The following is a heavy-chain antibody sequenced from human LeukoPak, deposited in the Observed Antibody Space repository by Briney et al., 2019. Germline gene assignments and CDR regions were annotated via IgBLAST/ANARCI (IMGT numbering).Heavy chain of an antibody. V-gene: IGHV3-7*03. CDR1: GFTFSNRW. J-gene: IGHJ3*02. Sequence: GGSLRLSCAASGFTFSNRWMSWVRQAPGKGLEWVANIRHDGGEKYYVGSVRGRFTISRDNTKNSLSLQMNSLRAEDTAMYYCARSDYHNSGSHTVFDAFDIWGQGTRVTVSS. CDR2: IRHDGGEK. D-gene: IGHD3-10*01. CDR3: ARSDYHNSGSHTVFDAFDI.